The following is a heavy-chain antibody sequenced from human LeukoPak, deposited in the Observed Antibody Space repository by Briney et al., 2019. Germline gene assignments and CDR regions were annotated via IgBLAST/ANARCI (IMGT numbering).Heavy chain of an antibody. CDR1: GGSISSYY. D-gene: IGHD2-15*01. V-gene: IGHV4-4*07. CDR2: IYTSGST. J-gene: IGHJ5*02. CDR3: ARAVPSTGYCSGGSCYSGPWFDP. Sequence: PSETLSLTCTVSGGSISSYYWSWIRQPAGKGLEGIGRIYTSGSTNYNPSLKSRVTMSVDTSKNQFSLKLSSVTAADTAVYYCARAVPSTGYCSGGSCYSGPWFDPWGQGTLVTVSS.